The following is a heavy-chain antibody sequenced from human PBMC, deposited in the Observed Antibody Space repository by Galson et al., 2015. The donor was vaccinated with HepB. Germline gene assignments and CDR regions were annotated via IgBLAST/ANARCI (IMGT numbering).Heavy chain of an antibody. CDR2: TNTGNGNT. CDR3: ARDRSPAGYYNWFDP. Sequence: SVKVSCKASGYSFTDYAIQWVRQAPGQRLEWMGWTNTGNGNTKFSQKFQGRVTFTRDTSATTSYMELSSLTSEDTAVYYCARDRSPAGYYNWFDPWGQGTLVTVSP. CDR1: GYSFTDYA. V-gene: IGHV1-3*04. D-gene: IGHD2-2*01. J-gene: IGHJ5*02.